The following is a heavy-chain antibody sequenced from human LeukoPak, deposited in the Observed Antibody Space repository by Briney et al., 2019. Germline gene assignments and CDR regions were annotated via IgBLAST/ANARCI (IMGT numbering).Heavy chain of an antibody. V-gene: IGHV4-39*01. J-gene: IGHJ4*02. CDR1: GGSISSSSYY. CDR3: ARNPNFDY. Sequence: SETLSLTCTVSGGSISSSSYYWGWLRQPPGKGLEWIGSIYYSGSTYYNPSLKSRVTISVDTSKNQFSLKLSSVTAADTAVYYCARNPNFDYWGQGTLVTVSS. CDR2: IYYSGST.